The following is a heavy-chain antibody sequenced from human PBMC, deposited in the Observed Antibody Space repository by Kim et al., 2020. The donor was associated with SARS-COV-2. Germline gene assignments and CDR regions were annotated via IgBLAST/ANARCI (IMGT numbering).Heavy chain of an antibody. CDR3: ATSYSSSWYDY. V-gene: IGHV1-3*01. D-gene: IGHD6-13*01. Sequence: KKDSQKFQGRVTITRDTSASTAYMELSSLRSEDTAVYYCATSYSSSWYDYWGQGTLVTVSS. J-gene: IGHJ4*02. CDR2: K.